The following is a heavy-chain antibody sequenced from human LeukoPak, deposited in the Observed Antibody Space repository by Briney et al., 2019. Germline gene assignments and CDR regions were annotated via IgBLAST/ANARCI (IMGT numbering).Heavy chain of an antibody. CDR3: AKDQGAAVANWFDP. D-gene: IGHD6-13*01. CDR1: GFTFSSYW. V-gene: IGHV3-23*01. CDR2: ISGSGSST. J-gene: IGHJ5*02. Sequence: GGSLRLSCAASGFTFSSYWMHWVRQAPGKGLEWVSAISGSGSSTYYADSVKGRFTISRDNSKNTLYLQMNSLRAEDTAVYYCAKDQGAAVANWFDPWGQGTLVTVSS.